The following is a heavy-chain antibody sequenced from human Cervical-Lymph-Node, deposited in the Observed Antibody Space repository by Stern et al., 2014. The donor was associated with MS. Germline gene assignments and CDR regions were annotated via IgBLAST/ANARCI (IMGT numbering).Heavy chain of an antibody. CDR2: IFPGDSDT. J-gene: IGHJ4*02. CDR1: GYSFTSYW. CDR3: ARPKDYGDFKN. Sequence: EVQLVESGAEVKKPGESLKISCQGSGYSFTSYWIGWVRQMPGKGLEWMGSIFPGDSDTRYSPSFQGQVTISADKSNRTAYLQWSSPKASDTAMYYCARPKDYGDFKNWGQGTLVTVSS. V-gene: IGHV5-51*03. D-gene: IGHD4-17*01.